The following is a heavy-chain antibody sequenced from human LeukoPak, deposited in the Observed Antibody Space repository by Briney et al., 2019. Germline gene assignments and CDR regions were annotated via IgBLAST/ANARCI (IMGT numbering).Heavy chain of an antibody. CDR3: AREDDYGDYKSYFDY. V-gene: IGHV1-46*01. CDR2: INPSGGST. J-gene: IGHJ4*02. CDR1: GYTFTSYY. D-gene: IGHD4-17*01. Sequence: ASVKVSCKASGYTFTSYYMHWVRQAPGQGLEWMGIINPSGGSTSYAQKFQGRVTMTRDTSTSTVYMELSSLRSEDTAVYHCAREDDYGDYKSYFDYWGQGTLVTVSS.